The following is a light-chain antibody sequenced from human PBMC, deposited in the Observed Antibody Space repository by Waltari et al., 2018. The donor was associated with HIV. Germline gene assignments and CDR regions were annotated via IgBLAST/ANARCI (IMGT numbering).Light chain of an antibody. CDR2: SNN. V-gene: IGLV1-44*01. CDR1: SSNIGSNS. Sequence: QSVLTQPPSASGTPGQRVAISCSGSSSNIGSNSVTWYQQVSGAAPKLIINSNNQRPSGVPGRFSGSKSGNTASLTISGLQAEDEADYYCSSYTNSSTPVVFGGGTKLTVL. J-gene: IGLJ2*01. CDR3: SSYTNSSTPVV.